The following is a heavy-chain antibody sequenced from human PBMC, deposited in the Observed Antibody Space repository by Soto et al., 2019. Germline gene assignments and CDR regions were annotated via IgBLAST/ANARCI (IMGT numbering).Heavy chain of an antibody. J-gene: IGHJ5*02. CDR3: ARETYGDYVGYFDP. Sequence: ASETLSLTCAVYGESFSGYYWSWIRQPPGKGLEWIGEINHSGSTNYNPSLKSRVTISVDTSKNQFSLKLSSVTAADTAVYYCARETYGDYVGYFDPWGQGTLVTVSS. CDR2: INHSGST. V-gene: IGHV4-34*01. D-gene: IGHD4-17*01. CDR1: GESFSGYY.